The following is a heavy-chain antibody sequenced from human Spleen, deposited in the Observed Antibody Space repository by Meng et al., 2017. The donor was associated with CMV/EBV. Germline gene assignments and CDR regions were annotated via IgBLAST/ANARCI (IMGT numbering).Heavy chain of an antibody. D-gene: IGHD2-15*01. V-gene: IGHV1-2*02. CDR2: IDPNSGGT. J-gene: IGHJ4*02. CDR1: GYTFTSYD. Sequence: ASVKVSCKASGYTFTSYDINWVRQAPGQGLEWMGWIDPNSGGTKYAQKFQGRVIMTSDTSTRTVYMELSNLRGDDRAVYYCARDGPHCSVGGCYFDFWGQGSLVTVSS. CDR3: ARDGPHCSVGGCYFDF.